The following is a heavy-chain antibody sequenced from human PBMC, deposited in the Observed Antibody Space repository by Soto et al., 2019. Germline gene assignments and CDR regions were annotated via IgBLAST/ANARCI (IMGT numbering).Heavy chain of an antibody. CDR1: GYTFTSYD. CDR2: INPSGGST. D-gene: IGHD5-12*01. Sequence: ASVKVSCNASGYTFTSYDMHWVRQAPGQGLEWMGIINPSGGSTGNAQKFQGRVTMPRDTSTSTVYMELSSLRSEDTAVSYCASLFRDGYNSGYFDYWGQGTLCTVSS. CDR3: ASLFRDGYNSGYFDY. V-gene: IGHV1-46*01. J-gene: IGHJ4*02.